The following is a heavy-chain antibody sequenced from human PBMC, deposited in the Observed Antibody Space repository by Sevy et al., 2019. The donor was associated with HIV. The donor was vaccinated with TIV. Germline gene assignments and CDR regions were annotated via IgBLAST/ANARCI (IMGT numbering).Heavy chain of an antibody. V-gene: IGHV3-33*01. CDR1: GFSLSSYD. D-gene: IGHD5-18*01. CDR2: IRYDGSDK. Sequence: GGSLRLSCAASGFSLSSYDMHWVRQAPGMGLEWVAVIRYDGSDKHYGDSVKGRFTISRDNSKNELYLQMSSLRAEDTAVYYCAREKVDTSMIFVEYYGMDVWGQGTTVTVSS. CDR3: AREKVDTSMIFVEYYGMDV. J-gene: IGHJ6*02.